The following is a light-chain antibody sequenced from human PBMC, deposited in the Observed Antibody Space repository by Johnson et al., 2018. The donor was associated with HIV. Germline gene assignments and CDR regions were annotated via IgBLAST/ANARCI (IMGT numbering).Light chain of an antibody. CDR1: SSNIGNNY. CDR3: GTWDSSLSALYV. V-gene: IGLV1-51*02. CDR2: ENN. J-gene: IGLJ1*01. Sequence: QSVLTQPPSVSAAPGQKVTISCSGSSSNIGNNYVSWYQQLPGTAPKLLIYENNKRPSGIPDRFSGSKSGTSATLDITGLQTGDEADYYCGTWDSSLSALYVVGTGTKVTVL.